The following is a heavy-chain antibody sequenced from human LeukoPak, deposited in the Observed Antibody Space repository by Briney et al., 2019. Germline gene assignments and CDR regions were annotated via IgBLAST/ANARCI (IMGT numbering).Heavy chain of an antibody. D-gene: IGHD5-12*01. CDR1: GGTFSSYA. CDR3: ARGSGYDLGY. Sequence: SVKVSCKASGGTFSSYAISWVRQAPGQGLEWMGRIIPILGIANYAQKFQGRVTIKSTSTAYMELSSLRSEDTAVYYCARGSGYDLGYWGQGTLVTVSS. CDR2: IIPILGIA. J-gene: IGHJ4*02. V-gene: IGHV1-69*04.